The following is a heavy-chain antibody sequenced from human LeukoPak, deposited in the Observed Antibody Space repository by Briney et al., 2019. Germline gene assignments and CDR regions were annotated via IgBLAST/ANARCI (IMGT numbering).Heavy chain of an antibody. CDR3: ARHSRDYSGSGIDY. CDR2: IYPGDSDT. CDR1: GYSFTSYW. V-gene: IGHV5-51*01. J-gene: IGHJ4*02. Sequence: GESLKISCKGSGYSFTSYWIGWVRQVPGKGLEYMGIIYPGDSDTRYSPSFQGQVIISVDKSITTAYLQWSSLKASDTAMYYCARHSRDYSGSGIDYWGQGTRVSVSS. D-gene: IGHD3-10*01.